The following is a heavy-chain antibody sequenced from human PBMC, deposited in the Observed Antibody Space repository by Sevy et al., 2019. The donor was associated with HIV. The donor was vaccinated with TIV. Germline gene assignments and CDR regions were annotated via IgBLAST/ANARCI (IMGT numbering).Heavy chain of an antibody. CDR2: INPSGGGT. Sequence: ASVKVSCKASGYTFTTYYMHWVRQAPGQGLEWMGIINPSGGGTSYAQKFQGRVTMTRDTSTSTVYLELSSLRSEDTAVYYCTKDVVATPNYYSGMDGWGQGTTVTVSS. D-gene: IGHD2-15*01. V-gene: IGHV1-46*03. J-gene: IGHJ6*02. CDR3: TKDVVATPNYYSGMDG. CDR1: GYTFTTYY.